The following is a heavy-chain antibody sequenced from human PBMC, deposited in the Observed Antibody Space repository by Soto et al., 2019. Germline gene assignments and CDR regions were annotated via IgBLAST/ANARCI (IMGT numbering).Heavy chain of an antibody. CDR1: GGSISTGGYY. V-gene: IGHV4-31*01. CDR3: ARVLSVSLFDH. J-gene: IGHJ4*01. Sequence: QVQLQESGPGLVKPSETLSLTCTVSGGSISTGGYYWTWVRQHPGKGLEWIGYIFYSGSTYYNPSLKSQVTLTVGTATTPYSPKLSSATAANTAVDYCARVLSVSLFDHGSDGTLVTVSS. D-gene: IGHD4-17*01. CDR2: IFYSGST.